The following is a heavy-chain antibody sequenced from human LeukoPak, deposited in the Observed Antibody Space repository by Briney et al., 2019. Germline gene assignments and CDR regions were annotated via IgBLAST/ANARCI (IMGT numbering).Heavy chain of an antibody. CDR1: GFTLRVNY. J-gene: IGHJ6*02. D-gene: IGHD6-19*01. Sequence: GGSLRLSCVASGFTLRVNYMTWIRQTPGGGLEWVSVIYSDGTTKYADSAKGRFTISRDNSKSMVYLQMDRLRAEDTAIYYCARCKGGWSDHFYGMDVWGQGTTVTVSS. CDR2: IYSDGTT. CDR3: ARCKGGWSDHFYGMDV. V-gene: IGHV3-53*01.